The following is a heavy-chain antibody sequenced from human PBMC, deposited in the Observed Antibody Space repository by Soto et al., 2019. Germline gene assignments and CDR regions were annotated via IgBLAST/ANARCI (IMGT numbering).Heavy chain of an antibody. Sequence: QVQLVESGGGVVQPGRSLRLCYAASGFTFSSYAMHWVRQAPGKGLEWVAVISYDGSNKYYADSVKGRFTISRDNSKNTLYLQMNSLRAEDTAVYYCARVPSSSGRAHFDYWGQGTLVTVSS. D-gene: IGHD2-15*01. V-gene: IGHV3-30-3*01. CDR1: GFTFSSYA. J-gene: IGHJ4*02. CDR2: ISYDGSNK. CDR3: ARVPSSSGRAHFDY.